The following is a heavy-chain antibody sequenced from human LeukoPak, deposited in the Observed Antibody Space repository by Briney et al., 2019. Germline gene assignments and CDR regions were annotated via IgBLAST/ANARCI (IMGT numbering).Heavy chain of an antibody. V-gene: IGHV3-48*04. J-gene: IGHJ4*02. CDR3: ARDRGGSYSAIDY. CDR2: ISSSSSTI. Sequence: QSGGSLRLSCAASGFTFSSYSMNWVRQAPGKGLEWVSFISSSSSTIYYADSVKGRFTISRDNAKNSLYLQMNSLRAEDTAVYYCARDRGGSYSAIDYWGQGTLVTVFS. CDR1: GFTFSSYS. D-gene: IGHD1-26*01.